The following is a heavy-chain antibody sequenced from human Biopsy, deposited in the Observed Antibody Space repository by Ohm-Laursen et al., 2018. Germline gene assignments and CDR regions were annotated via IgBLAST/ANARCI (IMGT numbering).Heavy chain of an antibody. V-gene: IGHV4-38-2*01. Sequence: PSETLSLTCAVSGYSVTNDYYWGWIRQPPGKGLEWIGNIYYDGITYYNPSLKSRVAMSVDTSKNKFSLRLTSVTAADTAVYYCARVAGGYAYYYGMDVWGQGTTVIVSS. D-gene: IGHD5-12*01. J-gene: IGHJ6*02. CDR1: GYSVTNDYY. CDR2: IYYDGIT. CDR3: ARVAGGYAYYYGMDV.